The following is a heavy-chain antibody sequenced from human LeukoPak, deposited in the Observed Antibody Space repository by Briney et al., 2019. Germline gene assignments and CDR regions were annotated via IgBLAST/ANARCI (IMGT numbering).Heavy chain of an antibody. J-gene: IGHJ4*02. D-gene: IGHD3-9*01. Sequence: SGPTLVKPTQTLTLTCTFSGFSLTSSGVGVGWIRQPPGKALEWLALIYWNDDKRYSPSLKSRLTITKDTSNNQVVLTMTNMGPVDTATYYCAHTVFDWLSSYYFNYWGQGTLVTVSS. CDR1: GFSLTSSGVG. CDR2: IYWNDDK. V-gene: IGHV2-5*01. CDR3: AHTVFDWLSSYYFNY.